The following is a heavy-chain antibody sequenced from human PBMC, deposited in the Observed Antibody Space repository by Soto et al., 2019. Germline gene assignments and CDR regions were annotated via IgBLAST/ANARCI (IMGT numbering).Heavy chain of an antibody. V-gene: IGHV4-30-2*01. CDR2: IYRDGRT. D-gene: IGHD3-16*01. CDR3: AGGGSFTWCDP. J-gene: IGHJ5*02. CDR1: GGTIDSGGYS. Sequence: QLQLLVSGASLLKPSQTLSLTCAVSGGTIDSGGYSWSWIRQTQEKGLEWIGYIYRDGRTSYTPSLKSRVTISMDRYKSVLSLRLTPVTAADTAVYYCAGGGSFTWCDPWGQGALVTVSS.